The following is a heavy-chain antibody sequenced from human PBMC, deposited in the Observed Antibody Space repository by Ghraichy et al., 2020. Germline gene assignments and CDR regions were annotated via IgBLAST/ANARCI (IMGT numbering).Heavy chain of an antibody. Sequence: SETLSLTCTVSGGSISSYYWSWIRQPPGKGLEWIGYIYYSGSTNYNPSLKSRVTISVDTSKNQFSLKLSSVTAADTAVYYCARDLPIQQDWVVGYGDAFDIWGQGTMVTVSS. J-gene: IGHJ3*02. CDR2: IYYSGST. CDR3: ARDLPIQQDWVVGYGDAFDI. CDR1: GGSISSYY. V-gene: IGHV4-59*01. D-gene: IGHD5-18*01.